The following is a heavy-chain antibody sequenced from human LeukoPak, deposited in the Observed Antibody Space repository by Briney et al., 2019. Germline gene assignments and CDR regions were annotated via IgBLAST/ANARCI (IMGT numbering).Heavy chain of an antibody. V-gene: IGHV3-23*01. CDR1: GFTLGPYA. CDR3: AKVGDDAFDI. J-gene: IGHJ3*02. CDR2: ITFTGDTT. Sequence: GGSLRLSCAASGFTLGPYAMTYVRQPPGKGLEWVSSITFTGDTTYYAGTVKGRFTISRDNSKSTVYLQMNSLRAEDTAVYYCAKVGDDAFDIWGQGTMVTVSS.